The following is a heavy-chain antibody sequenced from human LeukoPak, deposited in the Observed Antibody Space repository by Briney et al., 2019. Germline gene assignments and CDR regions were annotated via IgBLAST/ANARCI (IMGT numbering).Heavy chain of an antibody. CDR2: IYYSGST. Sequence: PSETLSLTCTVSGDSISSSSYYWGWIRQPPGKGLEWIGSIYYSGSTYYNPSLKSRVTISVDTSKNQFPLKLSSVTAADTAVYYCARGEFDGGVYFDYWGQGTLVTVSS. J-gene: IGHJ4*02. V-gene: IGHV4-39*06. CDR3: ARGEFDGGVYFDY. CDR1: GDSISSSSYY. D-gene: IGHD3-16*01.